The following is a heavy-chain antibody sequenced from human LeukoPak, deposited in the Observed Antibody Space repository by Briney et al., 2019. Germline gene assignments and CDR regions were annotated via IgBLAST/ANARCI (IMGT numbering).Heavy chain of an antibody. V-gene: IGHV3-48*02. J-gene: IGHJ6*02. CDR2: ISASGSTI. Sequence: GGSLRLSCAASGFTFRYYSINWVRQAPGKGLEWLSYISASGSTIYYADSAKGRFTISRDNAQNSLYLQMNSLRDEDTAVYYCARDLGSGSNYRYYYGMDVWGQGTTVTVSS. D-gene: IGHD1-26*01. CDR3: ARDLGSGSNYRYYYGMDV. CDR1: GFTFRYYS.